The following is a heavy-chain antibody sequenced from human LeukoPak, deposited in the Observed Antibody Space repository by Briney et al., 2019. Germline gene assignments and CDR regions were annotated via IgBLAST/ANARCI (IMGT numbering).Heavy chain of an antibody. Sequence: GASVKVSCKASGYSFTSYYMHWVRQAPGQGLEWMGITNPSGGSTTYAQEFQGRVTMTRDTSTSTVYMQLSSLSSEDTAVYYCAREKGAARAFDYWGQGTLVTVSP. CDR1: GYSFTSYY. CDR2: TNPSGGST. D-gene: IGHD6-6*01. CDR3: AREKGAARAFDY. J-gene: IGHJ4*02. V-gene: IGHV1-46*03.